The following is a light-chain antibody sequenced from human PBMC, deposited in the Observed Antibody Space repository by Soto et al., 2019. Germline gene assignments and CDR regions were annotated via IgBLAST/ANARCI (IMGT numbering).Light chain of an antibody. CDR1: SSNIGNNY. CDR3: GTWDSSLSVYYV. CDR2: ENN. V-gene: IGLV1-51*02. J-gene: IGLJ1*01. Sequence: QSVLTQPPSVSAAPGQTVTISCSGSSSNIGNNYVSWYQQLPGTAPKLLIYENNKRPSGIPDRFSGSKSGTSATLGITGLQTWDEADYYCGTWDSSLSVYYVFGTGSKLTVL.